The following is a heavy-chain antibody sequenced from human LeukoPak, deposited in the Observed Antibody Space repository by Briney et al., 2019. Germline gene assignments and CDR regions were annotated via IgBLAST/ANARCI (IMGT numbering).Heavy chain of an antibody. V-gene: IGHV4-59*01. D-gene: IGHD3-10*01. Sequence: SETLSLTCTVSGGSISSYYWSWIRQPLGKGLEWIGYIYYSGSTNYNPSLKSRVTISVDTSKNQFSLKLSSVTAADMAVYYCARVGGTNYYYYGMDVWGQGTTVTVSS. J-gene: IGHJ6*02. CDR3: ARVGGTNYYYYGMDV. CDR1: GGSISSYY. CDR2: IYYSGST.